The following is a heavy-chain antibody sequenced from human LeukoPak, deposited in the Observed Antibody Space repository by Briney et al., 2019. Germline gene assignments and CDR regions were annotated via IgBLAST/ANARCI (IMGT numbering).Heavy chain of an antibody. D-gene: IGHD3-10*01. Sequence: SETLSLTCTVSGGSISSYYWSWIRQPPGKGLEWIGYIYHRGSTNCNPSLKSRVTISVDTSKNQFSLKLSSVPAADTAVYYCAGVGSCYTFDYWGQGTLVTVSS. CDR1: GGSISSYY. V-gene: IGHV4-59*01. J-gene: IGHJ4*02. CDR2: IYHRGST. CDR3: AGVGSCYTFDY.